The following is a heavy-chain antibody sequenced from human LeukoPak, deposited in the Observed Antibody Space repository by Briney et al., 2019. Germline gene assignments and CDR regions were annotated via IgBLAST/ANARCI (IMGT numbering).Heavy chain of an antibody. J-gene: IGHJ4*02. CDR2: ISYDGSNK. Sequence: PGGSLRLSCAASGFTFSSYGMHWVRQAPGKGLEWVAVISYDGSNKYYADSVKGRFTISRDNSKNTLYLQMNSLRAEDTAVCYCAKATSSGYYYPSDYWGQGTLVTVSS. CDR3: AKATSSGYYYPSDY. V-gene: IGHV3-30*18. D-gene: IGHD3-22*01. CDR1: GFTFSSYG.